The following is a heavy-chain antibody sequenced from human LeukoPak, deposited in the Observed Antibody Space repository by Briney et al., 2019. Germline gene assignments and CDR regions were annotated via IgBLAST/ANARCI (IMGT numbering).Heavy chain of an antibody. CDR2: ISLDGGTN. Sequence: GGSLRLSCAASGFTFNIYGMHWVRQAPGKGLEWVAFISLDGGTNYYADSVKGRFTISRDNSKNTAYLQMNSLRVEDTAVYYCAKDRGSGALDYWGQGTLVTVSS. J-gene: IGHJ4*02. V-gene: IGHV3-30*02. D-gene: IGHD3-10*01. CDR3: AKDRGSGALDY. CDR1: GFTFNIYG.